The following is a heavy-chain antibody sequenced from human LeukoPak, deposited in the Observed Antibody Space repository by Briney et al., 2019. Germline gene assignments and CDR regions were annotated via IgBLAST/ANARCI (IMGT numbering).Heavy chain of an antibody. D-gene: IGHD3-9*01. CDR2: INPQNGVT. Sequence: GASVKVSCKASAYPVTDYYIHWIRQAPGQGLEWLGWINPQNGVTSYAQKFPDRITVTWDRPVTTAYMELTRLRFDDTAVYYCARDSRYFDWSSRSYYYYYMDVWGKGTTVTISS. CDR1: AYPVTDYY. V-gene: IGHV1-2*02. CDR3: ARDSRYFDWSSRSYYYYYMDV. J-gene: IGHJ6*03.